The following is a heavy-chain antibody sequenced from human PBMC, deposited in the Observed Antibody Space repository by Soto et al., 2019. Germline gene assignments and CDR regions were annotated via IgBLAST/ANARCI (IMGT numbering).Heavy chain of an antibody. Sequence: QVQLVESGGGVVQPGRSLRLSCAASGFTFSSYAMHWVRQAPGKGLEWVAVISYDGRNKYYADSVKGRFTISRDNSKNTMYLQMNSLRAEDTDVYYCASPLWREEYTLGYVDLWGRGTLFTVSS. D-gene: IGHD2-2*02. V-gene: IGHV3-30*04. CDR2: ISYDGRNK. CDR3: ASPLWREEYTLGYVDL. J-gene: IGHJ2*01. CDR1: GFTFSSYA.